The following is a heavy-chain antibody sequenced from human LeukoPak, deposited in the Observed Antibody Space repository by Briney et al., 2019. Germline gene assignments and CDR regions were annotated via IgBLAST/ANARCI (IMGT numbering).Heavy chain of an antibody. CDR1: GGSFSGYY. CDR3: ARGPARRGIVVVPAANAFDI. V-gene: IGHV4-34*01. J-gene: IGHJ3*02. CDR2: INHSGST. D-gene: IGHD2-2*01. Sequence: PSETLSLTCAVYGGSFSGYYWSWIRQPPGKGLEWIGEINHSGSTNYNPSLKSRVTISVDTSKNRFSLKLSSVTAADTAVYYCARGPARRGIVVVPAANAFDIWGQGTMVTVSS.